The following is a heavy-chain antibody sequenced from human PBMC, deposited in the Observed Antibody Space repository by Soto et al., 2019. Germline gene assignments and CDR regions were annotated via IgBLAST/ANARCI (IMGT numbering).Heavy chain of an antibody. CDR1: GSSFTSNDW. CDR3: ASRDPGTSVDY. V-gene: IGHV4-4*02. CDR2: IYRTGST. D-gene: IGHD1-7*01. J-gene: IGHJ4*02. Sequence: PSEALSLSSAVSGSSFTSNDWWTWVRQPPGRGLEWIGEIYRTGSTNYNPSLKSRVTISLDKSENQFSLKVTSLTAADTAVYYCASRDPGTSVDYWGQGTLVTVSS.